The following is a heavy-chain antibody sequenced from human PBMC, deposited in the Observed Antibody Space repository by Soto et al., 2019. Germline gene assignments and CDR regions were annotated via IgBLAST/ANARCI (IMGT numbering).Heavy chain of an antibody. CDR2: INPKSGGT. J-gene: IGHJ6*02. Sequence: SVKVSCKASGYSFTDYHIHWVRQAPGQGLEWLGRINPKSGGTSTAQKFQGWVTMTRDRSISTVYMELTRLRSDDTAVYFCARGHSTDCSNGVCSFFYNHDMDVWGQGTTVTVSS. CDR3: ARGHSTDCSNGVCSFFYNHDMDV. D-gene: IGHD2-8*01. V-gene: IGHV1-2*04. CDR1: GYSFTDYH.